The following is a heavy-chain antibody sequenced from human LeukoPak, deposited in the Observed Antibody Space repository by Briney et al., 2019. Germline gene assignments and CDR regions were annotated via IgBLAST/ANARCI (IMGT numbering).Heavy chain of an antibody. D-gene: IGHD3-10*01. CDR1: GFPFSSYS. J-gene: IGHJ4*02. Sequence: PGGSLRLSCAASGFPFSSYSMNWVRQAPGEGLEWVSYISSSRTTSYADSVKGRFTISRDNAKNSLYLQMNSLRAEDTAVYYCARDLEGSGSFYRPSYDYWAREPWSPSPQ. CDR3: ARDLEGSGSFYRPSYDY. CDR2: ISSSRTT. V-gene: IGHV3-48*01.